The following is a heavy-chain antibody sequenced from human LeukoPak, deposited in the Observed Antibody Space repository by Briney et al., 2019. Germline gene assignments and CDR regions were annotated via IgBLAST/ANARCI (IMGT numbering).Heavy chain of an antibody. V-gene: IGHV4-59*01. CDR1: GGSISSYY. CDR3: ARKLGYYYDSSGSIDAFDI. CDR2: IYYTGST. D-gene: IGHD3-22*01. Sequence: SGTLSLTCTVSGGSISSYYWSWIRQPPGKGLEWIGYIYYTGSTNYSPSLKSRVTISLDTSKNHFSLKLSSVTAADTAVYYCARKLGYYYDSSGSIDAFDIWGQGTMVTVSS. J-gene: IGHJ3*02.